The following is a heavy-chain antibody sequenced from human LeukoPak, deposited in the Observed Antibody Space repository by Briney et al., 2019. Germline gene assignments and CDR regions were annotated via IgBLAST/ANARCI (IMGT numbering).Heavy chain of an antibody. CDR2: ISSSSSYI. D-gene: IGHD3-10*01. CDR1: GFTFSSYS. J-gene: IGHJ5*02. V-gene: IGHV3-21*01. Sequence: PGGSQRLSCAASGFTFSSYSMNWVRQAPGKGPEWVSSISSSSSYIYYADSVKGRFTISRDNAKNSLYLQMNSLRAEDTAVYYCARERGVTRFDPWGQGTLVTVSS. CDR3: ARERGVTRFDP.